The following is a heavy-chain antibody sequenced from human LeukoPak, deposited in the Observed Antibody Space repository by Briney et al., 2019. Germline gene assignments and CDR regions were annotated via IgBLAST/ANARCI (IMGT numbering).Heavy chain of an antibody. CDR1: GGSFSGYY. CDR2: INHSGST. J-gene: IGHJ4*02. V-gene: IGHV4-34*01. Sequence: SETLSLTCAVYGGSFSGYYWSWIRQPPGKGLEWIGEINHSGSTNYSPSLKSRVTISVDTSRNQFSLKLSSVTAADTAVYYCARGPPYSSGWYLYWGQGTLVTVSS. CDR3: ARGPPYSSGWYLY. D-gene: IGHD6-19*01.